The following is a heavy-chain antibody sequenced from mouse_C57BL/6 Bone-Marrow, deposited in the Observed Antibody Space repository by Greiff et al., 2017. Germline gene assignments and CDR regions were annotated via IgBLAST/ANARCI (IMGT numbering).Heavy chain of an antibody. Sequence: VQLQQPGAELVMPGASVKLSCKASGYTFTSYWMHWVKQRPGQGLEWIGEIDPSDSYTNYNQKFKGKATLTVDKSSSTAYMQLSSLTSEDSAVYYCARTSGYPDYWGKGTTLTVSS. D-gene: IGHD3-1*01. V-gene: IGHV1-69*01. CDR3: ARTSGYPDY. J-gene: IGHJ2*01. CDR1: GYTFTSYW. CDR2: IDPSDSYT.